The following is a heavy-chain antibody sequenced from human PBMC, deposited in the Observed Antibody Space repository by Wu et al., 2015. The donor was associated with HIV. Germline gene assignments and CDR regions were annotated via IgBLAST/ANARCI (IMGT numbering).Heavy chain of an antibody. CDR3: ARVPSYKPLDF. CDR2: ISPYNGDT. CDR1: GYTLSSSD. J-gene: IGHJ4*02. V-gene: IGHV1-18*01. D-gene: IGHD1-1*01. Sequence: QVQLVQSGAEVKKPGASVKVSCKASGYTLSSSDMHWVRQATGQGLEWMGWISPYNGDTKYSQKFQDRVTMTTETSTSTAYMDLGSLRSDDTAVYYCARVPSYKPLDFWGQGTLVTVSS.